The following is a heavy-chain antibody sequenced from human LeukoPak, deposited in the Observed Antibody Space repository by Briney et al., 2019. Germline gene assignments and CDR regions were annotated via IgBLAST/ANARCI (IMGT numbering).Heavy chain of an antibody. CDR3: ARNLWFGEEALDS. CDR2: IYYSGST. V-gene: IGHV4-31*03. Sequence: SETLSLTCTVSGGSVSSGCYYWSWIRQHPGKGLEWIGYIYYSGSTFYNAALESRATISADTSKTQFSLRLSAVTAADTAVYYCARNLWFGEEALDSWGQGTLVTVSS. CDR1: GGSVSSGCYY. J-gene: IGHJ4*02. D-gene: IGHD3-10*01.